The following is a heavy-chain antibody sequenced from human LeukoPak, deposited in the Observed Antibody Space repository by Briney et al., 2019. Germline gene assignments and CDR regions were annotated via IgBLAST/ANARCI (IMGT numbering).Heavy chain of an antibody. J-gene: IGHJ6*02. D-gene: IGHD4-17*01. CDR3: ARGQDGDYSYYYYGMDV. Sequence: GGSLRLSCAASGFTFSSYWMHWVAQAPGGGGVWVSRVHNEGSATSYADSVKGRITISRDNAKNSLYLQMNSLRAEATAVYYCARGQDGDYSYYYYGMDVWGQGTTVTVSS. V-gene: IGHV3-74*01. CDR1: GFTFSSYW. CDR2: VHNEGSAT.